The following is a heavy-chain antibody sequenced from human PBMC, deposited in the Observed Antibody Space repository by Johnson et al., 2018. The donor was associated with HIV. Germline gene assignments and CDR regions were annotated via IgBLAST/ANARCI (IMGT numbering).Heavy chain of an antibody. CDR2: ISYDGSNK. CDR1: GFTFSSYA. J-gene: IGHJ3*02. CDR3: ARDGPYYDSSGYYYGTVFYAFDI. Sequence: QVQLVESGGGVVQPGRSLRLSCAASGFTFSSYAMHWVRQAPGKGLEWVAVISYDGSNKYYADSVKGRFTISRDTSKNTLYLQLNSLRAEDTAVYYCARDGPYYDSSGYYYGTVFYAFDILGQGTMVTVSS. V-gene: IGHV3-30-3*01. D-gene: IGHD3-22*01.